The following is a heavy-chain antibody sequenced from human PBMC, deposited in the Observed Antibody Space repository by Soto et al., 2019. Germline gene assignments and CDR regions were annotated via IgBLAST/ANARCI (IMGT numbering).Heavy chain of an antibody. V-gene: IGHV4-61*01. Sequence: SETLSLTCTFSGGSVSSCSYYWSCIRQPPGKGLECIGYIYYSGSTNYNPSLKSRVTISVDTSKNQFSLKLSSVTAADTAVYYCAREYSSSSSFDYWGQGTLVTVSS. D-gene: IGHD6-6*01. CDR3: AREYSSSSSFDY. J-gene: IGHJ4*02. CDR2: IYYSGST. CDR1: GGSVSSCSYY.